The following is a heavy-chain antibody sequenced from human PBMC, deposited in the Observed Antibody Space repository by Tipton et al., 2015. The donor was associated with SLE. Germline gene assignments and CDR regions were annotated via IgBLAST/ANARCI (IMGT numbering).Heavy chain of an antibody. V-gene: IGHV4-39*07. J-gene: IGHJ3*02. CDR1: GGSISSSSYY. Sequence: TLSLTCTVSGGSISSSSYYWGWIRQPPGKGLEWIGSIYYSGSTYYNPSLKSRVTISVDTSKNQFSLKLSSVTAADTAVYYCAGDSDGGDAFDIWGQGTMVTVSS. CDR2: IYYSGST. CDR3: AGDSDGGDAFDI. D-gene: IGHD5-24*01.